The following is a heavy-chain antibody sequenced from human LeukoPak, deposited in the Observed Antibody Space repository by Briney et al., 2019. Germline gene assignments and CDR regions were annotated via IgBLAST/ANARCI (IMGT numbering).Heavy chain of an antibody. CDR1: GFIFSAYS. Sequence: GSLRLSCAASGFIFSAYSMTWVRQAPGRGLECISYISSTKSTINYADSVKGRFTISRDNVKNSLYLQMNSLRAEDTAVYYCARVPRYSNYHGWGQGTLVTVSS. V-gene: IGHV3-48*01. CDR2: ISSTKSTI. D-gene: IGHD4-11*01. J-gene: IGHJ4*02. CDR3: ARVPRYSNYHG.